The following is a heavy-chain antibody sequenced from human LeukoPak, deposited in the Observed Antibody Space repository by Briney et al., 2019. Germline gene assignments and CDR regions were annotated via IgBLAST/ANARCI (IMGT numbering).Heavy chain of an antibody. V-gene: IGHV4-31*03. CDR3: ARVLYGSGSPYYYYGVDV. Sequence: SETLSLTCTVSGDSISSGGLYWSWIRQHPGKGLEWIVYIYYSGSTYYNPSLKSRVTISVERSKNQFSLKLSSVTAADTAVYYCARVLYGSGSPYYYYGVDVWGQGTTVTVSS. CDR2: IYYSGST. J-gene: IGHJ6*02. CDR1: GDSISSGGLY. D-gene: IGHD3-10*01.